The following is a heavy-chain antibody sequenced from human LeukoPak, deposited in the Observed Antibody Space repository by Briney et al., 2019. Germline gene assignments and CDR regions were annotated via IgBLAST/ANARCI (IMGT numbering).Heavy chain of an antibody. CDR1: GGTFSSYA. V-gene: IGHV1-69*06. CDR3: ARGGDWNTNYYYYYYMDV. Sequence: SVKVSCKASGGTFSSYAISWVRQAPGQGLEWMGGIIPIFGTANYAQKFQGRVTITADKSTSTAYMELSSLRSEDTAVYYCARGGDWNTNYYYYYYMDVWGKGTTVTVSS. J-gene: IGHJ6*03. D-gene: IGHD1/OR15-1a*01. CDR2: IIPIFGTA.